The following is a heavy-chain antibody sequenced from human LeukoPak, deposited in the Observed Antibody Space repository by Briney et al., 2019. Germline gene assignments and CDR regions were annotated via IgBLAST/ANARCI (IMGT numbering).Heavy chain of an antibody. V-gene: IGHV1-69*13. CDR2: IIPIFGTA. CDR1: GGTFSSYA. J-gene: IGHJ4*02. D-gene: IGHD3-22*01. CDR3: ATYYYDSSGYSPTGYFDY. Sequence: SVKVSCKASGGTFSSYAISWVRQAPGHGLEWMGGIIPIFGTANYAQKFQGRVTITADESTSTAYMELSSLRSEDTAVYYCATYYYDSSGYSPTGYFDYWGQGTLVTVSS.